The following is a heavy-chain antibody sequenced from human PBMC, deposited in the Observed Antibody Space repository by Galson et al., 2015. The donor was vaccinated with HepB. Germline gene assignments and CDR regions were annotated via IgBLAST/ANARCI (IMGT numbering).Heavy chain of an antibody. J-gene: IGHJ6*02. D-gene: IGHD2-8*02. CDR1: GDSVSSKRAA. V-gene: IGHV6-1*01. CDR3: ARGKVVYYGMDV. CDR2: IYYYTSKWEG. Sequence: CAISGDSVSSKRAAWNWIRQSPSRGLEWLGRIYYYTSKWEGDYAVSVESRITINPDTSKNQFSLHLSSVTPEDTAVYYCARGKVVYYGMDVWGQGAAVTVSS.